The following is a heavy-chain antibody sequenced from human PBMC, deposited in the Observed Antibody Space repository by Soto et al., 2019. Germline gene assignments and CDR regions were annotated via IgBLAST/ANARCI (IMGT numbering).Heavy chain of an antibody. CDR2: ISGSGGST. CDR3: AKEGYSSGWYPIYYYYGMDV. J-gene: IGHJ6*02. CDR1: GFTFSSYA. V-gene: IGHV3-23*01. D-gene: IGHD6-19*01. Sequence: LRLSCAASGFTFSSYAMSWVRQAPGKGLEWVSAISGSGGSTYYAASVKGRFTISRENSKNTLYLQMNSLRAEDTAEYSCAKEGYSSGWYPIYYYYGMDVWGQGTTVTVSS.